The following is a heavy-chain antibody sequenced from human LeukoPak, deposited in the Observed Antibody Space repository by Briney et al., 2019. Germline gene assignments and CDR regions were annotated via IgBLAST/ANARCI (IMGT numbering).Heavy chain of an antibody. V-gene: IGHV1-58*01. CDR3: AAGLREEEYYYMDV. CDR2: IVVGSGNT. J-gene: IGHJ6*03. Sequence: ASVKASCKASGFTFTSSAVQWVRQARGQRLEWIGWIVVGSGNTNYAQKFQERVTITRDMSTSTAYMELSSLRSEDTAVYYCAAGLREEEYYYMDVWGKGTTVTVSS. CDR1: GFTFTSSA. D-gene: IGHD5-12*01.